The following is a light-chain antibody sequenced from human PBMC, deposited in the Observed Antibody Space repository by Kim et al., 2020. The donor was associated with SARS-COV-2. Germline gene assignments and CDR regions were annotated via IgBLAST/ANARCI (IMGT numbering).Light chain of an antibody. CDR1: QCISNY. J-gene: IGKJ1*01. V-gene: IGKV1-27*01. CDR3: QKYATAPWT. CDR2: AAS. Sequence: ASVADGVTITRRAIQCISNYLAWYQQKPGEAPKLLIYAASTLPFGVSTRFSGSGSGTEFTLTISDLQPEDVATYYCQKYATAPWTFGHGTKVDLK.